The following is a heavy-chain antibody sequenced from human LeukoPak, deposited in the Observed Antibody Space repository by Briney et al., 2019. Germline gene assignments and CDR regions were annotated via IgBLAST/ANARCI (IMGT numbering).Heavy chain of an antibody. J-gene: IGHJ4*02. D-gene: IGHD2-15*01. V-gene: IGHV3-23*01. Sequence: PGGSLRLSCAASGFTFSSYAMSWVRQAPGKGLEWVSAISGSGGSTYYADSVKGRFTISRDNSKNTLYLQMNSLRAEDTAVYYCAKDPSGRYCSGGSCHDDYWGQGTLVTVSS. CDR1: GFTFSSYA. CDR2: ISGSGGST. CDR3: AKDPSGRYCSGGSCHDDY.